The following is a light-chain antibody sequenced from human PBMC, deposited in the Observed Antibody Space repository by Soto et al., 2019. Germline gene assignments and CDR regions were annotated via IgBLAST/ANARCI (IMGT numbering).Light chain of an antibody. J-gene: IGLJ1*01. V-gene: IGLV4-69*01. Sequence: QLVLTQSPSASASLGASVKLTCTLSSGHSSYAIAWHQQQPEQGPRYLMKLNSDGSHSKGDGIPDRFSGSSAGAERYLPISSLQSEDEAYYYCQTWGTGIQVFGTGTKLTL. CDR3: QTWGTGIQV. CDR1: SGHSSYA. CDR2: LNSDGSH.